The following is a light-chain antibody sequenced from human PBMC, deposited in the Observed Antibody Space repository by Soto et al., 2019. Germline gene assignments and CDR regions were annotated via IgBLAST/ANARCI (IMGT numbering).Light chain of an antibody. J-gene: IGKJ5*01. CDR3: QQYHSFPIT. Sequence: DIQMTQSPSSLSASVGDKVTITCRASQDISNHLVWYQQKPGKAPQSLIYAASSLESGVPSKFSGSGLGTDFSLTISSLQPEDFASYYCQQYHSFPITFGQGTRLE. CDR1: QDISNH. V-gene: IGKV1-16*02. CDR2: AAS.